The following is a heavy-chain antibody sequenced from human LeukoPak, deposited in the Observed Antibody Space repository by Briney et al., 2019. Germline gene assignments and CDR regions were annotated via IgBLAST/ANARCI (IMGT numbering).Heavy chain of an antibody. CDR2: IYTAGST. Sequence: GGSLRLSCAASGFTVSSSYMSCVRQAPGKGLEWVSVIYTAGSTYYEDSVKGRFTISRDNSKNTLYLQMNSLRAEDTAVYYCASRRDYGINSWGQGTLVTVSS. CDR1: GFTVSSSY. D-gene: IGHD4-17*01. CDR3: ASRRDYGINS. V-gene: IGHV3-53*01. J-gene: IGHJ4*02.